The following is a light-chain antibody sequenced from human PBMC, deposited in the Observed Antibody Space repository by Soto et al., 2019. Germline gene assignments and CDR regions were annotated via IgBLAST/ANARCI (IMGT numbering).Light chain of an antibody. V-gene: IGKV1-6*01. Sequence: AIQMTQSPSSLSASVGDRVTITCRASQDMRNDLGWYQQKPGKTPKLLIFAASSLQSGVPSRFSGSGSGTDFTLTISSLQPEDFATYYCLQDFNYPWTFGQGTKVEI. J-gene: IGKJ1*01. CDR1: QDMRND. CDR2: AAS. CDR3: LQDFNYPWT.